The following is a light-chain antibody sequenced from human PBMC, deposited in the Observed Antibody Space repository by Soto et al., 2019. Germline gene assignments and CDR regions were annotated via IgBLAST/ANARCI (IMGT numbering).Light chain of an antibody. CDR3: QHGYVAPYS. V-gene: IGKV1-39*01. Sequence: DIQMTQSPSPVSASIGDTVTITCRASQDINVYLNWYQQKPGEVPKLLIYAASTLHSGVPSRFPGSGSETDFTLTIRSMQPEDFATYYCQHGYVAPYSFGQGTKVDIK. J-gene: IGKJ2*03. CDR1: QDINVY. CDR2: AAS.